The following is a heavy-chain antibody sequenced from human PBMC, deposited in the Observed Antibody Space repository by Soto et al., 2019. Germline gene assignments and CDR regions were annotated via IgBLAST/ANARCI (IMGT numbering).Heavy chain of an antibody. D-gene: IGHD4-17*01. CDR2: VFSTGTT. V-gene: IGHV4-39*01. J-gene: IGHJ4*02. Sequence: SETLSLTCSVSGGSVSSTTYYWGWIRQPPGKGLEWIGSVFSTGTTYSNPSLNSRVTIIVDTSTNQFSLKLSSVTAADTAVYYCVALRRATTSFDYWGRGTLVTVSS. CDR3: VALRRATTSFDY. CDR1: GGSVSSTTYY.